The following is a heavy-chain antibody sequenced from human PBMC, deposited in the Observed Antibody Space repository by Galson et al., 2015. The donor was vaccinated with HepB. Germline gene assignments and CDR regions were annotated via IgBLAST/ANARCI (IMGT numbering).Heavy chain of an antibody. D-gene: IGHD3-10*01. V-gene: IGHV3-7*03. CDR2: IKQDGSEK. Sequence: SLRLSCAASGFTFSAYWMSWVRQAPGKGLEWVANIKQDGSEKFLVDSVKGRFTISRDNSNNSLYLQMNSLRAEDTAVYYCARGTRSSGTYYPFFKSWGQGTLVTVSS. J-gene: IGHJ5*02. CDR3: ARGTRSSGTYYPFFKS. CDR1: GFTFSAYW.